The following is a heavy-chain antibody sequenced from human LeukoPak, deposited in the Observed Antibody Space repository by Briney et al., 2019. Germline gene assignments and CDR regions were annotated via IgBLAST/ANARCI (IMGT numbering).Heavy chain of an antibody. CDR2: IRSKANSYAT. V-gene: IGHV3-73*01. Sequence: GGSLRLSCAASGFTFSGSAMHWVRQASGKGLEWVGRIRSKANSYATAYAASVKGRFTISRDDSKNTAYLQMNSLKTEDTAVYYCTRLPDSSSWNEVIDYWGQGTLVTVSS. CDR1: GFTFSGSA. J-gene: IGHJ4*02. CDR3: TRLPDSSSWNEVIDY. D-gene: IGHD6-13*01.